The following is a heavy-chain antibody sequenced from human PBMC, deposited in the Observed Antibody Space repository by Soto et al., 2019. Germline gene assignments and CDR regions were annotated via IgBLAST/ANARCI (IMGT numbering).Heavy chain of an antibody. V-gene: IGHV1-2*04. D-gene: IGHD2-15*01. CDR1: EYTFTAYY. J-gene: IGHJ4*02. Sequence: EASVKVSCKASEYTFTAYYMDWVRQAPGQGLEWMGRINLNSGGTKYAQKFQGWVTLTRDTSSNTAYMEVSRLRSDDTAVYYCARGAATYYFDYWGQGTLVTVSS. CDR2: INLNSGGT. CDR3: ARGAATYYFDY.